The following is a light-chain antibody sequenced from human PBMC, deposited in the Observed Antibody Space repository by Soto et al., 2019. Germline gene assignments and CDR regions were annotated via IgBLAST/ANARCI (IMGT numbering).Light chain of an antibody. CDR1: SSCVGAYNY. J-gene: IGLJ1*01. Sequence: QSGLSQPASVSGSPGQSITISCTGTSSCVGAYNYVSCYQQNPGKAPKRMIYEVSKRPSGVSNRSSGSKSGNTASLTISGLQAEDEADYYCTSYTSRSALYVFGTGTKV. V-gene: IGLV2-14*01. CDR3: TSYTSRSALYV. CDR2: EVS.